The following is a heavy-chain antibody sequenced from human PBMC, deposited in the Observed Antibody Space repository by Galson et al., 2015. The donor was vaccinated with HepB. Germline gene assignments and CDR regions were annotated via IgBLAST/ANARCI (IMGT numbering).Heavy chain of an antibody. CDR3: ARFRGVAARRRWFDP. Sequence: SVKVSCKASGYTFTSYDINWVRQATGQGLEWMGWMNPNSGNTGYAQKFQGRVTMTRNTSISTAYMELSSLRSEDTAVYYCARFRGVAARRRWFDPWGQGTLVTVSS. CDR1: GYTFTSYD. CDR2: MNPNSGNT. V-gene: IGHV1-8*01. D-gene: IGHD6-6*01. J-gene: IGHJ5*02.